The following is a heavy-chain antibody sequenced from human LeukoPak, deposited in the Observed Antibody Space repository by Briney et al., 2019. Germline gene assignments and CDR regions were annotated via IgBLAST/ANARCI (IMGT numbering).Heavy chain of an antibody. V-gene: IGHV4-61*02. D-gene: IGHD2-15*01. CDR2: IYTSGST. Sequence: TSETLSLTCTVSGGSISSGSYYWSWIRQPAGKGLEWIGRIYTSGSTNYNPSLKSRVTISVDTSKNQFSLKLSSVTAADTAVYYCARGLGDCSGGSCYFFDYWGQGTLVTVSS. CDR3: ARGLGDCSGGSCYFFDY. J-gene: IGHJ4*02. CDR1: GGSISSGSYY.